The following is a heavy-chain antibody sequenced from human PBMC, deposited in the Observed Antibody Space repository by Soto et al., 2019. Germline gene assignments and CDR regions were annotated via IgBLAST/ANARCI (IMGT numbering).Heavy chain of an antibody. V-gene: IGHV1-2*04. CDR2: INPKSGGT. CDR3: ARGESTHCSNGVCSFFYNHDMDV. D-gene: IGHD2-8*01. J-gene: IGHJ6*02. CDR1: GYSFTDYH. Sequence: ASVKVSCKASGYSFTDYHIHWVRQAPGQGLEWLGRINPKSGGTSTAQKFQGWVTMTTDTSISTASMELTRLTSDDTAIYYCARGESTHCSNGVCSFFYNHDMDVWGQGTTVTVSS.